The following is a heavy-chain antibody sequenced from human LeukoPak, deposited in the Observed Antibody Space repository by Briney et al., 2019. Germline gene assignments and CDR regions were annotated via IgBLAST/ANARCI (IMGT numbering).Heavy chain of an antibody. Sequence: SETLSLTCTVSGGSISTYHWNWIRQPPGKGLEWIGYIYHSGSTNYNPSLQSRVTISVDTSKNQFSLNLNSVAAADTAVYYCARGGAARLHFQNWGQGTLVTVSS. CDR2: IYHSGST. D-gene: IGHD6-6*01. CDR1: GGSISTYH. V-gene: IGHV4-59*01. CDR3: ARGGAARLHFQN. J-gene: IGHJ1*01.